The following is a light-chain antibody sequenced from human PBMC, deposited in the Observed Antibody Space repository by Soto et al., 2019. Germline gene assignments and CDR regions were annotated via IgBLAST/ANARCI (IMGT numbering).Light chain of an antibody. CDR2: SND. V-gene: IGLV1-44*01. CDR3: EAWDDSRYGAV. J-gene: IGLJ2*01. Sequence: QSVLTQPPSASGTPGQGVTISCSGSSSNIGTNTVNWYKQLPGTAPKLLIYSNDLRPSWVPDRFSGSKSGTSASLAISGLQSEDEADYYCEAWDDSRYGAVFGGGTKVTVL. CDR1: SSNIGTNT.